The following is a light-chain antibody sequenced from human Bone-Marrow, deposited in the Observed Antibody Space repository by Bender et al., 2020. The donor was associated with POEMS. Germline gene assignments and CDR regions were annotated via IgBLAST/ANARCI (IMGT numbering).Light chain of an antibody. CDR1: SGHSSYA. V-gene: IGLV4-69*01. J-gene: IGLJ2*01. CDR2: LNSDGSH. Sequence: QLVLTQSPSASASLGASVKLHCTLSSGHSSYAIAWHQQQPEKGPRYLMKLNSDGSHSKGDGIPDRFSGSSSGAERYLTISSLQSEDEADYYCQTWGTGIVVFGGGTKLTVL. CDR3: QTWGTGIVV.